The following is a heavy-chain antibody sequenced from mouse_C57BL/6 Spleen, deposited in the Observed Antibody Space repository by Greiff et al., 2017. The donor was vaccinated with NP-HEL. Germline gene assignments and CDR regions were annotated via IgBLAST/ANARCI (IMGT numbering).Heavy chain of an antibody. CDR2: INYDGSST. Sequence: EVQLVESEGGLVQPGSSMKLSCTASGFTFSDYYMAWVRQVPEKGLEWVANINYDGSSTYYLDSLKSRFIISRDNAKNILYLQMSSLKSEDTATYYCARVPVNDNAMDYWGQGSSVTVSS. J-gene: IGHJ4*01. CDR1: GFTFSDYY. V-gene: IGHV5-16*01. CDR3: ARVPVNDNAMDY. D-gene: IGHD2-3*01.